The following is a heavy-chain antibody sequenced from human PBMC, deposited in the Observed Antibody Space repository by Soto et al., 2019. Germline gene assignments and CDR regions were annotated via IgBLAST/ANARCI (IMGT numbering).Heavy chain of an antibody. CDR3: ARDRRWEPLLY. J-gene: IGHJ4*02. Sequence: QVQLVQSGPEVTKPGASVKVSCKGSGYTFSNYGVTWVRQAPGQGLERLGWVSAYNRNTDYAQKFEDRATMTIDTSTNTAYLELRGLTPDDTAVYYCARDRRWEPLLYWGQGTL. D-gene: IGHD1-26*01. CDR1: GYTFSNYG. CDR2: VSAYNRNT. V-gene: IGHV1-18*01.